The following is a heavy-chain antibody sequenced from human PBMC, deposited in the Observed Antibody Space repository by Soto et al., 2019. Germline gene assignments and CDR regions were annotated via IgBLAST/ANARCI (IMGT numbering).Heavy chain of an antibody. V-gene: IGHV3-30*18. CDR2: ISHDASKT. J-gene: IGHJ4*02. CDR3: AKPYDSLTGEDY. Sequence: PGGSLRLSCAASGLTFSNYAMHWVRQAPGKGLEWVASISHDASKTYYADSVKGRFTISRDNSKNTLYLQVNSLRAEDTAVYFCAKPYDSLTGEDYWGQGTLVTVS. D-gene: IGHD3-9*01. CDR1: GLTFSNYA.